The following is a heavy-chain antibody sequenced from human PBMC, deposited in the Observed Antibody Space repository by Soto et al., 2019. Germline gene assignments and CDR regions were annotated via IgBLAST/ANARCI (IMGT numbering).Heavy chain of an antibody. CDR1: GFTFSSYA. Sequence: EVQLLESGGGLVQPGGSLRLSCAASGFTFSSYAMSWVRQAPGKGLEWVSGISGSGGSRNYADSVKGRFTISRDNSKNTRYLQMNSLRAEYTAVYYCAKSELVLDYWGQGTLVTVSS. J-gene: IGHJ4*02. D-gene: IGHD6-13*01. CDR2: ISGSGGSR. V-gene: IGHV3-23*01. CDR3: AKSELVLDY.